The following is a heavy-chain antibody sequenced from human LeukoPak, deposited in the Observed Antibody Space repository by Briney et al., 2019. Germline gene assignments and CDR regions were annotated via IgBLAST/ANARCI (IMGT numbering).Heavy chain of an antibody. J-gene: IGHJ6*03. CDR1: GFTFSSSA. CDR3: ARDPYSGGYGDYYYYYMDV. D-gene: IGHD1-26*01. CDR2: ITSSSSYI. Sequence: GGSLRLSCTTSGFTFSSSAMSWVRQAPGKGLEWVSSITSSSSYIYYADSVKGRFTISRDNAKNSLYLQINSLRAEDTAVYYCARDPYSGGYGDYYYYYMDVWGKGTTVTISS. V-gene: IGHV3-21*01.